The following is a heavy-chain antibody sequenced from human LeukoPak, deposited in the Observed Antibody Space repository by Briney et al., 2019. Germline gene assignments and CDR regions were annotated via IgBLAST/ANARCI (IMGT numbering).Heavy chain of an antibody. CDR2: ISVYNGNT. J-gene: IGHJ5*02. V-gene: IGHV1-18*04. Sequence: ASVKVSCKASGYTFTGYYMHWVRQAPGQGLEWMGWISVYNGNTNYAQKFQGRVTMTTDTSTSTAYMELRSLRSDDTAVYYCARDRLDSWFDPWGQGTLVTVSS. CDR1: GYTFTGYY. D-gene: IGHD3/OR15-3a*01. CDR3: ARDRLDSWFDP.